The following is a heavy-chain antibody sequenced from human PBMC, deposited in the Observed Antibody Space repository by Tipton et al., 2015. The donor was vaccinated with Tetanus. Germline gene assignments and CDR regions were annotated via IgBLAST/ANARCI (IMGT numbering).Heavy chain of an antibody. Sequence: SLRLSCAASGFTLSRYTLNWVRQAPGKGPEWVANIKEDGSVKGYVDSVKGRFTISRDNAKNSLSLQMSSLRGEDTAVYYCAREGYWGQGTLVTVSS. CDR3: AREGY. J-gene: IGHJ4*02. V-gene: IGHV3-7*01. CDR1: GFTLSRYT. CDR2: IKEDGSVK.